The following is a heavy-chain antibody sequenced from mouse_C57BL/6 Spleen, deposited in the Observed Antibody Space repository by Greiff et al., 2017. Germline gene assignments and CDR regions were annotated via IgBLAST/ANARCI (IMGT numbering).Heavy chain of an antibody. J-gene: IGHJ2*01. CDR3: ARDDYDYFDY. V-gene: IGHV5-17*01. CDR2: ISSGSSTI. CDR1: GFTFSDYG. Sequence: EVHLVESGGGLVKPGGSLKLSCAASGFTFSDYGMHWVRQAPETGLEWVSYISSGSSTIYYADTVKVRFTISRDNAKNTLFLPMTSLRSDDTAMYYCARDDYDYFDYWGQGTTLTVSS. D-gene: IGHD2-4*01.